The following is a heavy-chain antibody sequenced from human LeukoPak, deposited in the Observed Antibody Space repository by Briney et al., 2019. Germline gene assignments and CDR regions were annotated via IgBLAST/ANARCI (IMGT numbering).Heavy chain of an antibody. D-gene: IGHD4-17*01. CDR1: GFTFSSYA. V-gene: IGHV3-30*04. J-gene: IGHJ6*02. CDR3: ARAADYGDYYYYYGMDV. Sequence: PGGSLSLSCAASGFTFSSYAMHWVRQAPGKGLEWVAVISYDGSNKYYADSVKGRFTISRDNSKNTLYLQMNSLRAEDTAVYYCARAADYGDYYYYYGMDVWGQGTTVTVSS. CDR2: ISYDGSNK.